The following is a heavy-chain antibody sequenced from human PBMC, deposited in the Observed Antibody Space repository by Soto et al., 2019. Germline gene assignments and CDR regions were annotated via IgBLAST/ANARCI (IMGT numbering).Heavy chain of an antibody. Sequence: TVCSGSVWSYEGGGIRQPDGKGLEWIGRIYTSGSTNYNPSLKSRVTMSVDTSKNQFSLKLSSVTAADTAVYYCARDSGATAVAGREYYYCNYGMAVWGQGTTVTGFS. CDR1: SGSVWSYE. D-gene: IGHD6-19*01. CDR2: IYTSGST. CDR3: ARDSGATAVAGREYYYCNYGMAV. J-gene: IGHJ6*02. V-gene: IGHV4-4*07.